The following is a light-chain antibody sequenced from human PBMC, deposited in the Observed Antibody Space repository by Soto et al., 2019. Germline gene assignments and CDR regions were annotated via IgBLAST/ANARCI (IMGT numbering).Light chain of an antibody. Sequence: EIVLTQSPATLSLSPGERATLSCRASQSVSSSFLAWYQQRPGQAPRLLIYAASNTAPGIPDRFSGSGSGTDSTLTISRLEPEEFAVYYCQEYGMSRTGGQGTKVEIK. J-gene: IGKJ1*01. CDR1: QSVSSSF. V-gene: IGKV3-20*01. CDR2: AAS. CDR3: QEYGMSRT.